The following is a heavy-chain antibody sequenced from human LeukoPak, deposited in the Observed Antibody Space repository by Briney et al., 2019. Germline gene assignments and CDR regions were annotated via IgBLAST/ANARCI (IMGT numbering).Heavy chain of an antibody. CDR1: VSISTSYW. Sequence: GASLQISCKGSVSISTSYWICWVRQLPGKGLEWMGIIYPGDSDTRYSPSFQGQVTISADKTISTAYLQWSSLKASDTAMYYCARLPTDYDYVWGSYLYSPHYFDYWGQGTLVTVSS. CDR3: ARLPTDYDYVWGSYLYSPHYFDY. D-gene: IGHD3-16*01. CDR2: IYPGDSDT. J-gene: IGHJ4*02. V-gene: IGHV5-51*01.